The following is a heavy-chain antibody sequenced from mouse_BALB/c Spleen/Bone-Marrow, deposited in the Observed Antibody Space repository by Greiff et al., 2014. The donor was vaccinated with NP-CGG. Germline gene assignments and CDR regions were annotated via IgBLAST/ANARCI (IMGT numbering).Heavy chain of an antibody. CDR2: ISYSGST. J-gene: IGHJ3*01. D-gene: IGHD3-1*01. V-gene: IGHV3-2*02. CDR1: GYSITRDYS. CDR3: ARGGARATGWFAY. Sequence: PLKGSGPCLGEPFQSLSLTFPVTGYSITRDYSWDWVRQFSGKKIEGMGYISYSGSTSYNPSLKSRISITRDTSKNQFFLQLNSVTTEDTATYYCARGGARATGWFAYWGQGTLVTVSA.